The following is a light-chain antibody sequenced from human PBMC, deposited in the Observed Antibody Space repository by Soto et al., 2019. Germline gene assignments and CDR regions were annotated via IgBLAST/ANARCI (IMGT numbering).Light chain of an antibody. Sequence: DIVMTQSPDSLAVSLGERATINCKSSQTVLYSSNNKNYLAWYQQKPGQPPKLLIYWASTRESGVPDRFSGSGYGTDFTLTISSLQAEDVAVYYCQQYSDTPPFTFGGGTKVEIK. CDR3: QQYSDTPPFT. J-gene: IGKJ4*01. CDR1: QTVLYSSNNKNY. CDR2: WAS. V-gene: IGKV4-1*01.